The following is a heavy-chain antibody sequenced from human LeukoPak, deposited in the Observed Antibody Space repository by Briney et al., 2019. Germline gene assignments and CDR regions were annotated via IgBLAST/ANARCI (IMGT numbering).Heavy chain of an antibody. CDR2: ISSSSSYT. Sequence: GGSLRLSCAASGFTISSNYMSWVRQAPGKGLEWVSYISSSSSYTNYADSVKGRFTISRDNAKNSLYLQMNSLRAEDTAVYYCARVTYYYDSSGYYFLDYWGQGTLVTVSS. D-gene: IGHD3-22*01. J-gene: IGHJ4*02. CDR1: GFTISSNY. CDR3: ARVTYYYDSSGYYFLDY. V-gene: IGHV3-11*05.